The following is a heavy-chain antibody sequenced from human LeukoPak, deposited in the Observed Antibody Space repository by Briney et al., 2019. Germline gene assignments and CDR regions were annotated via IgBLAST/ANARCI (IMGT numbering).Heavy chain of an antibody. CDR1: GYSFTAYY. D-gene: IGHD3-10*01. J-gene: IGHJ5*02. V-gene: IGHV1-2*02. CDR3: ARDQEYFFGSGWFDP. Sequence: ASVKVSCKASGYSFTAYYMHWVRQAPGQRPESMGWINPNNGGTSYAHKFQGRVTMTRDASISTAYMELHRLTSDDTAVYYCARDQEYFFGSGWFDPWGQGTLVTVSS. CDR2: INPNNGGT.